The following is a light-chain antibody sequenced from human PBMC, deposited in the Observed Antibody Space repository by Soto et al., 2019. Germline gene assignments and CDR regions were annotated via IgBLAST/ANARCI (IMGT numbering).Light chain of an antibody. CDR2: DAS. Sequence: VQMTQSPSSLSASVGDRVISTCQASQDNHKNFIWYQKEPWKAPNLLIYDASDLERGVPSRFSGSGSGTDFTFTISSLQPEDFATYYCQQYESLPLTFGQGTRLEIK. CDR3: QQYESLPLT. J-gene: IGKJ5*01. CDR1: QDNHKN. V-gene: IGKV1-33*01.